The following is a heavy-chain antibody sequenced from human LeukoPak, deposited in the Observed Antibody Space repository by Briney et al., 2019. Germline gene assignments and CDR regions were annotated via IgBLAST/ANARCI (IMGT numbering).Heavy chain of an antibody. CDR1: SGSISSSSYY. D-gene: IGHD6-13*01. V-gene: IGHV4-39*01. Sequence: SETLSLACTVSSGSISSSSYYWGWIRQPPGKGLEWIGSIYYSRRTYYNPSLKSRVTISVDTSKNQFSLKLSSVTAADTAVYYCASAAAGTSTEYFQHWGQGTLVTVSS. J-gene: IGHJ1*01. CDR3: ASAAAGTSTEYFQH. CDR2: IYYSRRT.